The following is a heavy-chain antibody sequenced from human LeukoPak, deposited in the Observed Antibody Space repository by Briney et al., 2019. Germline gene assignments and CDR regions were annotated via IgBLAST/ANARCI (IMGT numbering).Heavy chain of an antibody. D-gene: IGHD2-2*01. Sequence: GGSLRLSCAASGFTFSSYGMHWVRQAPGKGLEWVAFIRYDGSNKYYADSVKGRFTISRDDSKNTLYLQMNSLRAEDTAVYYCAKFGDDIVVVRGLDYWGQGTLVTVSS. CDR2: IRYDGSNK. V-gene: IGHV3-30*02. CDR1: GFTFSSYG. J-gene: IGHJ4*02. CDR3: AKFGDDIVVVRGLDY.